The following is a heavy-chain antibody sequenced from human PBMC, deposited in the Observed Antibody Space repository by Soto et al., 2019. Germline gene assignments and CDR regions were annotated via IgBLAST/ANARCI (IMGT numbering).Heavy chain of an antibody. J-gene: IGHJ4*01. CDR2: IYYSGST. CDR3: ATSYGNAGYTY. Sequence: SETLSLTCTVSGGSVSSGGYYWSWIRQHPGKGLEWIGYIYYSGSTYYNPSLKSRVTISVDTSKNQFSLQLTSVTAEDTAVYYCATSYGNAGYTYWGHGTQVTVPS. V-gene: IGHV4-31*03. CDR1: GGSVSSGGYY. D-gene: IGHD1-1*01.